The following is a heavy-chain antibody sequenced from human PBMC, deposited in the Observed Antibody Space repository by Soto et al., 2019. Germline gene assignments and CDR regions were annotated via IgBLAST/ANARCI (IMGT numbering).Heavy chain of an antibody. Sequence: SETLSLTCTVSGGSISSGGYSWSWIRQPPGKGLEWIGYIYHSGSTYYNPSLKSRVTISVDTSKNQFSLKLSSVTAADTAVYYCARGSYTSTWYWGQGTLVTVSS. V-gene: IGHV4-30-2*01. J-gene: IGHJ4*02. CDR1: GGSISSGGYS. CDR3: ARGSYTSTWY. D-gene: IGHD6-13*01. CDR2: IYHSGST.